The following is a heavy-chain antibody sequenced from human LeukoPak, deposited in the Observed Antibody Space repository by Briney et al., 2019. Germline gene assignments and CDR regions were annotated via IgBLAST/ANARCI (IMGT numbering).Heavy chain of an antibody. CDR2: INHNGNVN. V-gene: IGHV3-7*03. CDR1: GFTFSSYW. J-gene: IGHJ6*02. D-gene: IGHD3-16*01. CDR3: ARGGGLDV. Sequence: GGSLRLSCAASGFTFSSYWMNWDRQAPGKGLEWVASINHNGNVNYYVDSVKGRFTISRDNAKNSLYPQMSNLRAEDTAVYFCARGGGLDVWGQGATVTVSS.